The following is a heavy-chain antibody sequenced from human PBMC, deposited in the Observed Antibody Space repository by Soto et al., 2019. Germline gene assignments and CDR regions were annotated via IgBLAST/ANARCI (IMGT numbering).Heavy chain of an antibody. V-gene: IGHV3-23*01. CDR3: AKSGNTTTIRDCFAP. J-gene: IGHJ5*02. D-gene: IGHD1-1*01. Sequence: EVQLLESGGGLVQPGGSLRLSCAASGFTFGSYAMSWVRQAPGKGLEWVSAVSSTGDATYYADSVKGRFTISRDNSKNTLYLQMNSLRAEDTAVYHCAKSGNTTTIRDCFAPWGQGTLVTVSS. CDR2: VSSTGDAT. CDR1: GFTFGSYA.